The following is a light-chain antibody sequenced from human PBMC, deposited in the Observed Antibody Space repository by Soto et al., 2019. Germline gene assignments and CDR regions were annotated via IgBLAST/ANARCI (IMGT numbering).Light chain of an antibody. CDR3: SSYTSSSTLLYV. V-gene: IGLV2-14*01. CDR2: DVS. Sequence: QSALTQPASVSGSPGQSITISCTGTSSDVGGYIYVSWYHQHPGKAPKLMIYDVSNRPSGVSNRFSGSKSGNTASLTISGLQAEDEADYYCSSYTSSSTLLYVFGTGTKLTVL. J-gene: IGLJ1*01. CDR1: SSDVGGYIY.